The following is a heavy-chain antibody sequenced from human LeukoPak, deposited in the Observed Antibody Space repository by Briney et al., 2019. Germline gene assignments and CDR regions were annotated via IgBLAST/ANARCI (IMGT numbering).Heavy chain of an antibody. CDR1: GFTFTNSG. CDR3: AKDNPIEEVPGLGPGS. V-gene: IGHV3-30*02. D-gene: IGHD2-2*01. J-gene: IGHJ5*02. Sequence: GGSLRLSCAASGFTFTNSGMHWVRQAPGKGLEWVAFIQYDGSNKFYADSVKGRFAISRDNSKNTLYLQMNSLRPEDTAVYYCAKDNPIEEVPGLGPGSWGQGTLVTVSS. CDR2: IQYDGSNK.